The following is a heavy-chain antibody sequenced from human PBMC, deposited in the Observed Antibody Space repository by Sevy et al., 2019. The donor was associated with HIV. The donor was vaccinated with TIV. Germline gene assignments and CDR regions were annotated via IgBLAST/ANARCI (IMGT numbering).Heavy chain of an antibody. CDR3: ARGWGNYYYGMDV. CDR2: IYYSGST. J-gene: IGHJ6*02. Sequence: SETLSLTCTVSGGSISSYYWSWIRQPLGKGLEWIGYIYYSGSTNYNPSLKSRVTISVDTSKNQFSLKLSSVTAADTAVDYCARGWGNYYYGMDVWGQGTTVTVSS. CDR1: GGSISSYY. D-gene: IGHD3-16*01. V-gene: IGHV4-59*12.